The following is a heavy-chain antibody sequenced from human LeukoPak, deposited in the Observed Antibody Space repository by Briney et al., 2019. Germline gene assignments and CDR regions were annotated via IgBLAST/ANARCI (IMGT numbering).Heavy chain of an antibody. V-gene: IGHV3-53*01. D-gene: IGHD4-23*01. CDR3: ARNLAYGGNGM. CDR1: GFTFSSYA. J-gene: IGHJ4*02. Sequence: GGSLRLSCAASGFTFSSYAMHWVRQAPGKGLEWVAVIYSGGSTYYADSVKGRFTISRDNSKNTLFLQMNSLRAEDTAVYYCARNLAYGGNGMWGQGTLVTVPS. CDR2: IYSGGST.